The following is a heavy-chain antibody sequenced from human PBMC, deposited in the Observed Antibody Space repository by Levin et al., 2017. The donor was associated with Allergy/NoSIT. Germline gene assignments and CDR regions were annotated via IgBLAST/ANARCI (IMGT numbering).Heavy chain of an antibody. CDR3: ARVAGYSDGYYFDY. CDR2: IYLSGST. J-gene: IGHJ4*02. D-gene: IGHD5-18*01. Sequence: PSETLSLTCAVSGGSISSGGYSWSWIRQPPGKGLEWIGNIYLSGSTNDNPSLKSRVTMSVDRSKNQFSLKLSYVTAADPAVYYCARVAGYSDGYYFDYWGPGTLVTVAS. V-gene: IGHV4-30-2*01. CDR1: GGSISSGGYS.